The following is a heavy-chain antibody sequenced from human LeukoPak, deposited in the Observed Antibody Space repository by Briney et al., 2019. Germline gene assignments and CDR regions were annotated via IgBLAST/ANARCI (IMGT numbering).Heavy chain of an antibody. J-gene: IGHJ6*02. CDR2: IKQDGSEK. D-gene: IGHD2-15*01. V-gene: IGHV3-7*01. Sequence: PGGSLRLSCAASGFTFNSYWMSWVRQAPGKGLEWVANIKQDGSEKYYVDSVKGRFTISRDNARKSLFLQLNSLRAEDTAVYYCAREEDASGGYYYFYYGIDVWGQGTTVTVSS. CDR3: AREEDASGGYYYFYYGIDV. CDR1: GFTFNSYW.